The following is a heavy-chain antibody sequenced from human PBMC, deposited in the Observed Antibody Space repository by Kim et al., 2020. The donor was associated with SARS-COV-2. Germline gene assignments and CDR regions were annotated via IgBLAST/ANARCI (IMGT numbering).Heavy chain of an antibody. CDR3: AREDHENSGYVPWYSGSYWGFDY. Sequence: SVKVSCKASGGTFSSYAISWVRQAPGQGLEWMGRIIPIFGIANYAQKFQGRVTITADKSTSTAYMELSSLRSEDTAVYYCAREDHENSGYVPWYSGSYWGFDYWGQGTLVTVSS. CDR2: IIPIFGIA. V-gene: IGHV1-69*04. D-gene: IGHD1-26*01. J-gene: IGHJ4*02. CDR1: GGTFSSYA.